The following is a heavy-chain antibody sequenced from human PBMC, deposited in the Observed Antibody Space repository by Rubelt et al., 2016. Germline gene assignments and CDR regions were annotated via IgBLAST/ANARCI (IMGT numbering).Heavy chain of an antibody. Sequence: RGLEWVSVIYIGGYTYYADSVKGRFSISRDSSYRVFLQMNSLRVEDTAVYYCARYYGSGIPENAGYYYYGMDVWGQGTTVTVSS. CDR3: ARYYGSGIPENAGYYYYGMDV. CDR2: IYIGGYT. J-gene: IGHJ6*02. V-gene: IGHV3-66*01. D-gene: IGHD3-10*01.